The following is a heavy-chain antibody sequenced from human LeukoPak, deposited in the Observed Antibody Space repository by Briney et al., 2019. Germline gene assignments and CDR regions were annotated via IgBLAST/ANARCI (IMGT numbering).Heavy chain of an antibody. D-gene: IGHD4-17*01. CDR3: AKDDFGDYGDAFEI. Sequence: GGSLRLSSAASGFTFSSYGMHWVRQTPGMGLEWVAVISYDGSNKYYADSVKGRFTISRDNSKNTLYLQMNSLRAEDTAVYYCAKDDFGDYGDAFEIWGQGTMVTVSS. V-gene: IGHV3-30*18. CDR2: ISYDGSNK. J-gene: IGHJ3*02. CDR1: GFTFSSYG.